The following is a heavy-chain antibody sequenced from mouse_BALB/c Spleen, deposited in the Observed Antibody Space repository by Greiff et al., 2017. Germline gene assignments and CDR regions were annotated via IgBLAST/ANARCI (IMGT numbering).Heavy chain of an antibody. V-gene: IGHV2-2*02. CDR3: AREGDYAMDH. CDR2: IGSGGST. CDR1: GFSLPSYG. Sequence: VQLQESGPGLVQPSQSLSITCTVSGFSLPSYGVHWVRQSPGKGLEWLGVIGSGGSTDYNAAFITRLSISKDNSKSQVFFKMNSLQANDTAIYYCAREGDYAMDHWGQGTSVTVAS. J-gene: IGHJ4*01.